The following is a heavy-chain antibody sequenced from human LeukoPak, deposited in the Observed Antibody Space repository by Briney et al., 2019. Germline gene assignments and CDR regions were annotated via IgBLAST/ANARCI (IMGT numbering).Heavy chain of an antibody. CDR1: GYTFTGYY. D-gene: IGHD5-24*01. Sequence: ASVKVSCKASGYTFTGYYMHWVRQAPGQGLEWMGWINPNTGGTNYAQKFQGRVTMTRDTSISTAYMELSRLRSDDTAVYYCARDGGDGYNFYYWGQGTLVTVSS. CDR3: ARDGGDGYNFYY. CDR2: INPNTGGT. J-gene: IGHJ4*02. V-gene: IGHV1-2*02.